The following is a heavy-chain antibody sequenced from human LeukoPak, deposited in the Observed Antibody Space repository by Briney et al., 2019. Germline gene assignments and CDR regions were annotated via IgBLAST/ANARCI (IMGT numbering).Heavy chain of an antibody. J-gene: IGHJ4*02. D-gene: IGHD3-22*01. CDR1: GFTFSSYG. V-gene: IGHV3-33*01. CDR2: IWYDGSNK. Sequence: GRSLRFSCAASGFTFSSYGMHWVRQAPGKGLEWVAVIWYDGSNKYYADSVKGRFTISRDNSKNTLYLQMNSLRAEDTAVYYCAREQYYDSSGLDYWGQGTLVTVSS. CDR3: AREQYYDSSGLDY.